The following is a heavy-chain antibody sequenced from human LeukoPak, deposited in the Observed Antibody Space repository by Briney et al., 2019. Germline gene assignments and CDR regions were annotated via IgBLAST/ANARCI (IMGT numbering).Heavy chain of an antibody. D-gene: IGHD4-17*01. Sequence: PGGSLRLSCAASGFTFDDYAMHWVRQAPGKGLEWVSGISWNSGSIGYADSVKGRFTISRDNAKNSLYLQMNSLRAEDTAVYYCARDRSDYDYWGQGTLVTVSS. CDR1: GFTFDDYA. J-gene: IGHJ4*02. CDR3: ARDRSDYDY. V-gene: IGHV3-9*01. CDR2: ISWNSGSI.